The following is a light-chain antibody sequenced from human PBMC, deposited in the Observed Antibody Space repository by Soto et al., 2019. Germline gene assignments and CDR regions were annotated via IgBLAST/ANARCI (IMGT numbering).Light chain of an antibody. V-gene: IGKV3-15*01. CDR1: QSVRSN. J-gene: IGKJ1*01. CDR3: QQYNNWPPTWT. Sequence: EIVMTQSPATLSVSPGERAALSCRASQSVRSNLAWSQQKPGQAPRLLLYGASTRATGIPARFSGSGSGTEFTLTISSLQSEDFAVYSCQQYNNWPPTWTFGQGTKVEIK. CDR2: GAS.